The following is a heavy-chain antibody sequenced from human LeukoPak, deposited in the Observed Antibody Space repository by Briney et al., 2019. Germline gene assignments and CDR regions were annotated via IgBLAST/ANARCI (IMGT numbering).Heavy chain of an antibody. D-gene: IGHD3-10*01. CDR2: INHSGST. Sequence: PSETLSLTCAVYGGSFSGYYCSWIRQPPGKGLGWIGEINHSGSTNYNPSLKGRVTISVDTSKNQFSLKLSSVIAADTAVYYCTRGGYGPGSHYRNWGQGTLVTVSS. CDR3: TRGGYGPGSHYRN. CDR1: GGSFSGYY. V-gene: IGHV4-34*01. J-gene: IGHJ4*02.